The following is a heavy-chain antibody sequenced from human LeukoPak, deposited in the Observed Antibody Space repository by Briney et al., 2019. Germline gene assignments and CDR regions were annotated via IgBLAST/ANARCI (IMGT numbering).Heavy chain of an antibody. D-gene: IGHD3-10*01. CDR3: ARVALGSYNWFDP. Sequence: GGSLRLSCAASGFTFSSHGIHWVRQAPGKGLEWVALMWYDGSKQYYADPVKGRFTISRDNAKNTVYLQMNSLRAEDTAVYYCARVALGSYNWFDPWGQGTLVTVSS. CDR1: GFTFSSHG. J-gene: IGHJ5*02. V-gene: IGHV3-33*01. CDR2: MWYDGSKQ.